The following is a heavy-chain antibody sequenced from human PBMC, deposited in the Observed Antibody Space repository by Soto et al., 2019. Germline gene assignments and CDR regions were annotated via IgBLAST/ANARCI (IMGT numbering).Heavy chain of an antibody. CDR3: ARGPTGVMDNYYMDV. CDR1: GYTFTSYD. CDR2: MNPNRGNP. V-gene: IGHV1-8*01. D-gene: IGHD3-16*01. J-gene: IGHJ6*03. Sequence: QEQLVQSGAEVKKPGASVKVSCKASGYTFTSYDINWVRQATGQGLEWMGWMNPNRGNPGYAQKFQGRVTMTRNTSISTAYMELSSMRSEDTAVYYCARGPTGVMDNYYMDVWGKGTTVTVSS.